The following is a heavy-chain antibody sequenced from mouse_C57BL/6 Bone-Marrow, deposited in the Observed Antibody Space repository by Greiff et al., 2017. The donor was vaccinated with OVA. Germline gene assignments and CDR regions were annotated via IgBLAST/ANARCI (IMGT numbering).Heavy chain of an antibody. V-gene: IGHV5-17*01. J-gene: IGHJ4*01. CDR3: ARSTTRDDMDY. Sequence: EVQGVESGGGLVKPGGSLKLSCAASGFTFSDYGMHWVRQAPEQGLEWVAYISSGSSTIYYADTVKGRFTISRDNAKNTLFLQMTSLRSEDTAMYYCARSTTRDDMDYWGQGTTVTVSS. CDR1: GFTFSDYG. CDR2: ISSGSSTI. D-gene: IGHD2-13*01.